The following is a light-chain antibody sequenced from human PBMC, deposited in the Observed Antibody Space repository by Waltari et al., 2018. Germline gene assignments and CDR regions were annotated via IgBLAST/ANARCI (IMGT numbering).Light chain of an antibody. J-gene: IGLJ3*02. CDR2: LNSDDSH. CDR3: QTWGTPNWV. Sequence: QLVLTQSPSASASLGASVKLTCTLSSGHSSYAIAWHQQQPEKGPRYLMKLNSDDSHSKGDGIPDRFSGASSGAERYLTISSLQSEDEADYYCQTWGTPNWVFGGGTKLTVL. CDR1: SGHSSYA. V-gene: IGLV4-69*01.